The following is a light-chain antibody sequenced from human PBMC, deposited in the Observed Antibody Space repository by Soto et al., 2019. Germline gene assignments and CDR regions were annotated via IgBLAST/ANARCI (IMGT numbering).Light chain of an antibody. CDR2: RAS. V-gene: IGKV3-15*01. CDR3: QQYSNWPPWT. CDR1: QSLGGN. Sequence: EIVMTQSPATLSVSPGDTVTLSCRASQSLGGNLAWYQQKPGPAPRLFIFRASSRATGVPARFSASGSGTEFTLTISELQSEDFAVYYCQQYSNWPPWTFGPGTKVDIK. J-gene: IGKJ1*01.